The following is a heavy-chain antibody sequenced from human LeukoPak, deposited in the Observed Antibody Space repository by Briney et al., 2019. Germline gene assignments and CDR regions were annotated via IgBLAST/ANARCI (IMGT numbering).Heavy chain of an antibody. CDR2: ISSSDNTI. CDR3: ARAMRSGYDY. J-gene: IGHJ4*02. Sequence: YPGGSLRLSCAASGFTFSSYGMNWVRQVRQAPGKGLEWLSYISSSDNTIYYADSVEGRFTISRDNAKNSLYLHMNGLRDEDTAVYYCARAMRSGYDYWGQGTLVTVSS. V-gene: IGHV3-48*02. CDR1: GFTFSSYG. D-gene: IGHD5-12*01.